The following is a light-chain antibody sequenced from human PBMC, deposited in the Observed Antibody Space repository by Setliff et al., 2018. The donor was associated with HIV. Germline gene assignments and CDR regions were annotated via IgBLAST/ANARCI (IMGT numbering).Light chain of an antibody. V-gene: IGLV1-40*01. J-gene: IGLJ1*01. CDR2: GNG. Sequence: QSVLTQPPSMSGAPGQRVTISCTGSNSNIGAGYDVHWYQQLPGTAPKLLMYGNGNRPSGVPDRFSDSKSGTSASLAITGLQAEDEADYYCQSYDNRLSEEVFGTGTKVTVL. CDR3: QSYDNRLSEEV. CDR1: NSNIGAGYD.